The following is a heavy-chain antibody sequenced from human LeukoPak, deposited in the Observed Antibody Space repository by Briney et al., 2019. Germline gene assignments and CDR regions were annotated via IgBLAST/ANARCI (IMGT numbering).Heavy chain of an antibody. CDR2: MNPNSGNT. Sequence: GASVKVSCKASGYTFTSYDINWVRQATGQGLEWMGWMNPNSGNTGYAQKFQGRVTMTRNTSISTAYMELSSLRSEDTAVYYCATDYYDSRGFDYWGQGTLVTVSS. V-gene: IGHV1-8*01. CDR3: ATDYYDSRGFDY. D-gene: IGHD3-22*01. CDR1: GYTFTSYD. J-gene: IGHJ4*02.